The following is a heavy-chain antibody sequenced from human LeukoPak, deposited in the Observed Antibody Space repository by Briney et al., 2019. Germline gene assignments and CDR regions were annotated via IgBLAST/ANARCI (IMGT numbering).Heavy chain of an antibody. Sequence: GGSLRLSCAASGFTFSSYAMHWVRQAPGKGLEWVAVISYDGSNKYYADSVKGRFTISRDNSKNTLYLQMNSLRAEDTAVYYCARGAPLRRLPRDDAFDIWGQGTMVTVSS. CDR1: GFTFSSYA. CDR3: ARGAPLRRLPRDDAFDI. D-gene: IGHD2-21*02. V-gene: IGHV3-30*04. CDR2: ISYDGSNK. J-gene: IGHJ3*02.